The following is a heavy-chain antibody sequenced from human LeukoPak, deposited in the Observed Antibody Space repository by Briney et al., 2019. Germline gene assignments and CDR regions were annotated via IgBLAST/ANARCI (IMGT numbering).Heavy chain of an antibody. D-gene: IGHD3-10*01. Sequence: GASVKVSCKASGGTFSSYAISWVRQAPGQGLEWMGRIIPILGIANYAQKFQGRVTITADKSTSTAYMELSSLRSEDTAVYYCATELWFQFFYGMDVWGQGTTVTVSS. V-gene: IGHV1-69*04. J-gene: IGHJ6*02. CDR2: IIPILGIA. CDR1: GGTFSSYA. CDR3: ATELWFQFFYGMDV.